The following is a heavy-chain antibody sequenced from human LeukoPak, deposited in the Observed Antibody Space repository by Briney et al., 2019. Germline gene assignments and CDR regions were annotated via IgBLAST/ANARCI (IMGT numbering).Heavy chain of an antibody. D-gene: IGHD5-18*01. J-gene: IGHJ4*02. Sequence: GRSLRLSCAASGFTFSNYGMHWVRQAPGKGLEWVAVISYDGSNKYYADSVKGRCTISRDNSKNTLYLQMNSLRAEDTAVYYCAKALGYSYGTDYWGQGTLVTVSS. CDR3: AKALGYSYGTDY. CDR1: GFTFSNYG. V-gene: IGHV3-30*18. CDR2: ISYDGSNK.